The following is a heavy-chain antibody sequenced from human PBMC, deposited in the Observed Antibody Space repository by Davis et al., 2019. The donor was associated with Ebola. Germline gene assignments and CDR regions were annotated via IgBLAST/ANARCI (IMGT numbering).Heavy chain of an antibody. Sequence: AASVKVSCKASGFTFTSSAVQWVRQARGQRLEWIGWIVVGSGNTNYAQKFQGRVTMTRDTSTSTAYMELRSLRSDDTAVYYCARAITMVRPNNWFDPWGQGTLVTVSS. CDR2: IVVGSGNT. V-gene: IGHV1-58*01. J-gene: IGHJ5*02. CDR3: ARAITMVRPNNWFDP. CDR1: GFTFTSSA. D-gene: IGHD3-10*01.